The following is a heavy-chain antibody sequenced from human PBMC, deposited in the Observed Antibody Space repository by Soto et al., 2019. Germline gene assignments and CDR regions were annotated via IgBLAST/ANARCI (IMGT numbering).Heavy chain of an antibody. CDR3: ARGVSTDFEGYYYYYMDV. Sequence: GASVKVSCKASGYTFTSYGISWVRQAPGQGLEWMGWISAYNGNTNYAQKLQGRVTMTTDTSTSTAYMELRSLRSDDTAVYYCARGVSTDFEGYYYYYMDVGGKGTTVTVSS. CDR1: GYTFTSYG. V-gene: IGHV1-18*01. D-gene: IGHD2-2*01. J-gene: IGHJ6*03. CDR2: ISAYNGNT.